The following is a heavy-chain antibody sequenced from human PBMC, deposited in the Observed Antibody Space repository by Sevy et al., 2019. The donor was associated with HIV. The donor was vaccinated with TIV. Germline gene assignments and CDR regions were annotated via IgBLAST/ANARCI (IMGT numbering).Heavy chain of an antibody. CDR3: ARDKDYGGNLNYYYGMDV. Sequence: GGSLRLSCAASGFTFSSYSMNWVRQAPGKGLEWVSSISSSSSYIYYADSVKGRFTISRDKAKNSLYLQMNSLRAEDTAVYYCARDKDYGGNLNYYYGMDVWGQGTTVTVSS. J-gene: IGHJ6*02. V-gene: IGHV3-21*01. CDR2: ISSSSSYI. CDR1: GFTFSSYS. D-gene: IGHD4-17*01.